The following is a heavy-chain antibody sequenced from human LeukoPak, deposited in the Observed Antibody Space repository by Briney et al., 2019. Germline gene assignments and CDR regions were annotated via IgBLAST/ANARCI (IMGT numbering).Heavy chain of an antibody. Sequence: GGSLRLSCAASGFTFSNAWMTWVRQAPVKGLDWVGRIKSKYDGETIDYAAPVKGRFTISRDDSKNMLYLQMNSLKTEDTAVYYCTTDLFGAIAPYWGQGTLVTVSS. D-gene: IGHD3-16*02. CDR1: GFTFSNAW. CDR2: IKSKYDGETI. V-gene: IGHV3-15*01. J-gene: IGHJ4*02. CDR3: TTDLFGAIAPY.